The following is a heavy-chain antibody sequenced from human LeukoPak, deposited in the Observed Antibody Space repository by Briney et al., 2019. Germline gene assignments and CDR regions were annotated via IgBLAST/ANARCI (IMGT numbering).Heavy chain of an antibody. V-gene: IGHV4-39*02. J-gene: IGHJ4*02. CDR3: ARDLRIQLWLQFDY. D-gene: IGHD5-18*01. CDR2: IYYSGST. CDR1: GGSISSSSYY. Sequence: SETLSLTCTVSGGSISSSSYYWGWIRQPPGKGLEWIGSIYYSGSTYYNPSLKSRVTISVDTSKNQFSLKLSSVTAADTAVYYCARDLRIQLWLQFDYWGQGTLVTVSS.